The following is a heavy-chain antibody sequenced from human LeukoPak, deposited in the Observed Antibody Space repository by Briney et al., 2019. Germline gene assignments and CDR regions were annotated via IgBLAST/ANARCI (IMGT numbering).Heavy chain of an antibody. D-gene: IGHD5-24*01. CDR2: IKQDGSKK. Sequence: PGGSLRLSCVASGFPIRIYWITWVRQAPGKGLEWVANIKQDGSKKSYVDSVKGRFTISRDNAKNSLYLQMNSLRAEDTAIYYCTRVGYIDEGIDYWGQGTLVTVSS. CDR3: TRVGYIDEGIDY. V-gene: IGHV3-7*04. J-gene: IGHJ4*02. CDR1: GFPIRIYW.